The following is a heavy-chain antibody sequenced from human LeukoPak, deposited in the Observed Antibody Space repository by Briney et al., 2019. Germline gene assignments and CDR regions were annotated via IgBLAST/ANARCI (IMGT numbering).Heavy chain of an antibody. J-gene: IGHJ4*02. V-gene: IGHV1-2*02. CDR3: ARGSRQYYYDSRGYIDLDD. Sequence: GASVKVSCKASGYTFTGYYMHWARQAPGQGLEWMGWINPNSGGTNYAQKFQGRVTMTRDTSISTAYMELSRLRSDDTAVYFCARGSRQYYYDSRGYIDLDDWGQGPLVTVSS. CDR1: GYTFTGYY. D-gene: IGHD3-22*01. CDR2: INPNSGGT.